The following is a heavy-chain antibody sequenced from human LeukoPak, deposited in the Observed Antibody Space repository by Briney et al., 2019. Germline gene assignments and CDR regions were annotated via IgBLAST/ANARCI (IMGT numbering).Heavy chain of an antibody. V-gene: IGHV3-48*04. CDR2: ISSSYSTI. J-gene: IGHJ4*02. Sequence: GGSLRLSCAASGFTFSSHSMNWVRQAPGKGLEWVSYISSSYSTIYYADSVKGRFTISRDNAKNSLYLQMNSLRGEDTAVYYCAKGIAVAAPFDYWGQGTLVTVSS. CDR1: GFTFSSHS. CDR3: AKGIAVAAPFDY. D-gene: IGHD6-19*01.